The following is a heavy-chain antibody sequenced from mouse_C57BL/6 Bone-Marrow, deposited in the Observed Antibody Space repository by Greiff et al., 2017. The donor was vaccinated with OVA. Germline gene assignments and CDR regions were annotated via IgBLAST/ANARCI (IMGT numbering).Heavy chain of an antibody. J-gene: IGHJ1*03. V-gene: IGHV14-4*01. Sequence: VQLQQSGAELVRPGASVKLSCTASGFNIKDDYMHWVKQRPEQGLEWIGWIDPENGDTEYASKFQGKATITADTSSNTAYLQLSSLTSEDTAVYYCTTGCNYGYFDVWGTGTTVTVSS. CDR1: GFNIKDDY. CDR3: TTGCNYGYFDV. CDR2: IDPENGDT.